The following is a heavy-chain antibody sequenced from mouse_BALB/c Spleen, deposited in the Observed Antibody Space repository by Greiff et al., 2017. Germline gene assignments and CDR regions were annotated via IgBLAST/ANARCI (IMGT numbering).Heavy chain of an antibody. J-gene: IGHJ4*01. V-gene: IGHV1S81*02. Sequence: QVQLQQPGAELVKPGASVKLSCKASGYTFTSYWMHWVKQRPGQGLEWIGEINPSNGRTNYNEKFKSKATLTVDKSSSTAYMQLSSLTSEDSAVYYCARFLYAMDYWGQGTSVTVSS. CDR3: ARFLYAMDY. CDR1: GYTFTSYW. CDR2: INPSNGRT.